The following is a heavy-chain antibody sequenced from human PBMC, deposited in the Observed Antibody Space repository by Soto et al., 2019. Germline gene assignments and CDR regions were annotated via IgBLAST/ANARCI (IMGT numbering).Heavy chain of an antibody. Sequence: QVQLQESGPGLVKPSGTLSLTCAVSGGSISSSNWWSWVRQPPGKGLEWIGEIYHSGSTNYNPSXQSRVTIPVDXXKXQXXPKLSSVTPADTAVYYCARASVGDSSGWYGRYFDLWGRGTLVTVSS. CDR1: GGSISSSNW. D-gene: IGHD6-19*01. CDR3: ARASVGDSSGWYGRYFDL. V-gene: IGHV4-4*02. CDR2: IYHSGST. J-gene: IGHJ2*01.